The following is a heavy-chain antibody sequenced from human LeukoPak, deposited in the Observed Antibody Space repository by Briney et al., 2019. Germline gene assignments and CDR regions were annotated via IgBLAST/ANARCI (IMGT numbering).Heavy chain of an antibody. D-gene: IGHD2/OR15-2a*01. CDR1: GFSFSSHA. CDR3: TKAGPDTYAFDI. CDR2: LSSSGLSP. V-gene: IGHV3-23*01. Sequence: GGSLRLSCAASGFSFSSHAMYWVRQAPGKGLEWVSALSSSGLSPYYADSVKGRFSISRDISKNTLYLQMNSLRAEDTAVYYCTKAGPDTYAFDIWGQGTMVTVSS. J-gene: IGHJ3*02.